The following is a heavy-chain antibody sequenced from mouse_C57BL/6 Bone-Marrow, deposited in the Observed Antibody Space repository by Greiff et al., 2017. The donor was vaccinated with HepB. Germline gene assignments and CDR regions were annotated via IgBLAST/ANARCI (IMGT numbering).Heavy chain of an antibody. CDR1: GYTFTSYG. Sequence: QVQLQQSGAELARPGASVKLSCKASGYTFTSYGMSWVKQRTGQGLEWIGEIYPRSGNTYYNEKFKDKATLTADKSSSTAYMGLRSLTSEDSAVFFCARAYYDYGTFAYWGQGTLVTVSA. J-gene: IGHJ3*01. CDR3: ARAYYDYGTFAY. D-gene: IGHD2-4*01. V-gene: IGHV1-81*01. CDR2: IYPRSGNT.